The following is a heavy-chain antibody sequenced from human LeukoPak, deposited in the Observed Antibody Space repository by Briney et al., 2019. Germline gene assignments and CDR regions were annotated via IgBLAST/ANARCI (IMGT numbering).Heavy chain of an antibody. V-gene: IGHV1-69*05. D-gene: IGHD1-26*01. J-gene: IGHJ5*02. CDR2: IIPIFGTA. CDR3: ARDLGPIVRATDWFDP. CDR1: GCTFSSYA. Sequence: ASVKVSCKASGCTFSSYAISWVRQAPGQGLEWMGGIIPIFGTANYAQKFQGRVTITTDESTSTAYMELSSLRSEDTAVYYCARDLGPIVRATDWFDPWGQGTLVTVSS.